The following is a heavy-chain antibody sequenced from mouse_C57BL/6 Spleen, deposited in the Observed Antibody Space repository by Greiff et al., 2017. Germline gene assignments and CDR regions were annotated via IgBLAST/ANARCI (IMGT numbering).Heavy chain of an antibody. CDR3: AEGDGYLRVFAY. D-gene: IGHD2-3*01. V-gene: IGHV1-82*01. CDR2: IYPGDGDT. J-gene: IGHJ3*01. CDR1: GYAFSSSW. Sequence: QVQLQQSGPELVKPGASVKISCKASGYAFSSSWMNWVKQRPGKGLEWIGRIYPGDGDTNYNGKFKGKATLTADKSSSTAYMQLSSLTSEDSAVYCCAEGDGYLRVFAYWGQGTLVTVSA.